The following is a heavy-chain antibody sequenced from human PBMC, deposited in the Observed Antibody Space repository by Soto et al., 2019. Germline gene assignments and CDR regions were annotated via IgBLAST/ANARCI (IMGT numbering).Heavy chain of an antibody. CDR3: ARSWYSTTRYFDF. V-gene: IGHV1-18*01. J-gene: IGHJ2*01. CDR2: ISAHNGNT. Sequence: QVQLVQSGPEVKRPGASVKVSCKPSGYTFTSYGISWVRQAPGQGLEWMGWISAHNGNTNYAQKVQGRVTMTTDTSTSTAYMELTSLRSDDTAVDYCARSWYSTTRYFDFWGRGTLVTVSS. D-gene: IGHD1-26*01. CDR1: GYTFTSYG.